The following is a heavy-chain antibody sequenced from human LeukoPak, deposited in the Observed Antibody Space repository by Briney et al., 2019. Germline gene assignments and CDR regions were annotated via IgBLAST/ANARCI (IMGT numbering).Heavy chain of an antibody. CDR3: AILVGAPPYYFDY. J-gene: IGHJ4*02. CDR2: IYPGDSDT. CDR1: GYSFTSYW. V-gene: IGHV5-51*01. D-gene: IGHD1-26*01. Sequence: GESLQISCKGSGYSFTSYWIGWVGQMPGKGLEWMGIIYPGDSDTRYSPSFQGQVTISADKSISTAYLQWSSLKASDTAMYYCAILVGAPPYYFDYWGQGTLVTVSS.